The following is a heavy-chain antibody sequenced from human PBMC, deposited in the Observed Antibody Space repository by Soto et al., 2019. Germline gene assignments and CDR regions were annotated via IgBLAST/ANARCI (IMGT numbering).Heavy chain of an antibody. CDR3: AKKDTYYDILTVYYAAEYFQH. J-gene: IGHJ1*01. CDR2: ISVSGGST. CDR1: GFSFSSYS. Sequence: GGSLRLSCAASGFSFSSYSLSWVRQAPGKGLEWVSAISVSGGSTYYADSVKGRFTISRDNSKNTLYLQINSLRAEDTAVYYCAKKDTYYDILTVYYAAEYFQHCGDGT. V-gene: IGHV3-23*01. D-gene: IGHD3-9*01.